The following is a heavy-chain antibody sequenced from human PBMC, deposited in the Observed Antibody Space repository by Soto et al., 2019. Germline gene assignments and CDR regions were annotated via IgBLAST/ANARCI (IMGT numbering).Heavy chain of an antibody. CDR3: VYDSSGYLSAFDI. J-gene: IGHJ3*02. CDR2: INPSGGST. CDR1: GYTFTSYY. Sequence: ASVKVSCKASGYTFTSYYMHWVRQAPGQGLEWMGIINPSGGSTSYAQKFQGRVTMTRDTSTSTVYMELSSLRSEDTAVYYCVYDSSGYLSAFDIWGQGTMVTVSS. D-gene: IGHD3-22*01. V-gene: IGHV1-46*01.